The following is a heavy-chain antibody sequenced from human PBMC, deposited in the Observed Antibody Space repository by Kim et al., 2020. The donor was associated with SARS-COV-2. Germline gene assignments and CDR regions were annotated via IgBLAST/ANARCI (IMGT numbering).Heavy chain of an antibody. V-gene: IGHV4-59*01. D-gene: IGHD6-19*01. J-gene: IGHJ5*02. CDR2: GST. Sequence: GSTNSNPALKRRDTISVDTSENQYSLKLSSVTAADTAVYYCARDSGWLTPWGQETLVTVSS. CDR3: ARDSGWLTP.